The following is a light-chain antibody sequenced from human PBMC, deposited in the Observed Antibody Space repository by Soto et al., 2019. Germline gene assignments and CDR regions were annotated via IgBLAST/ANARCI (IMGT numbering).Light chain of an antibody. Sequence: DIVMTQSPSSLSASVGDRVSITCRASQDIANFLAWYQHKPGKVPTLLIYAASTLQSGVPSRFSGSASGTDFTLTISSLQPEDVATYYCQKYNSPPRTFGQGTKVDIK. CDR1: QDIANF. CDR3: QKYNSPPRT. V-gene: IGKV1-27*01. J-gene: IGKJ1*01. CDR2: AAS.